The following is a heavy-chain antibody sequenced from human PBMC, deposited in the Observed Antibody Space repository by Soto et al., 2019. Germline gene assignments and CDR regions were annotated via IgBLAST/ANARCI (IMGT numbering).Heavy chain of an antibody. CDR1: GGAFNNYA. CDR3: AREMPSTAAAYFYYGLNV. Sequence: QVQLVQSGAEVKRPGSSVKVSCKASGGAFNNYAISWVRRAPGQGLEWLGTTVPVFPPVYYAPRFQGRLTITADGSTDTVYMMLTSLKSEDTAVYYCAREMPSTAAAYFYYGLNVWGQGTSVTVSS. D-gene: IGHD6-13*01. V-gene: IGHV1-69*18. J-gene: IGHJ6*02. CDR2: TVPVFPPV.